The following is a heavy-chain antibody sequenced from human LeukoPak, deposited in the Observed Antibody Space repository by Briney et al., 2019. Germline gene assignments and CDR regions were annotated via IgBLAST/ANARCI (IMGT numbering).Heavy chain of an antibody. CDR2: FNSDGRST. D-gene: IGHD4-17*01. CDR1: GFTFSTYW. CDR3: ARGRYYLDS. J-gene: IGHJ4*02. Sequence: GGSRRLSCAASGFTFSTYWMHWDRQAPGKGLVWVSRFNSDGRSTYYADSVKGRFTISRDNAKNTLYLQMNSLRAEDTAVYYCARGRYYLDSWGQGTLVSVSS. V-gene: IGHV3-74*01.